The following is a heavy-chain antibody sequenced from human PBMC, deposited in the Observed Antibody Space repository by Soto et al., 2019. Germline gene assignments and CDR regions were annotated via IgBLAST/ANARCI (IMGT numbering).Heavy chain of an antibody. Sequence: QLQLQESGPGLVKPSETLSLTCTVSGGSISSSIYYWGWIRQPPGKGLEWIGSIYYSGNTYYNPTLXXXVXXSVDTSKNQFSLKLSSVTAADTAVYYCARHPYAYGDWWGACWGQGTLVTVSS. J-gene: IGHJ4*02. CDR2: IYYSGNT. CDR3: ARHPYAYGDWWGAC. D-gene: IGHD4-17*01. V-gene: IGHV4-39*01. CDR1: GGSISSSIYY.